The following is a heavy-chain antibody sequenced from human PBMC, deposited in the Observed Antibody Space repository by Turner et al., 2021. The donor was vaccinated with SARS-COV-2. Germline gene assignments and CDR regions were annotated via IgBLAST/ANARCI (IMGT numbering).Heavy chain of an antibody. J-gene: IGHJ6*02. D-gene: IGHD5-18*01. CDR1: GGSTSRSTYY. CDR3: ARLMETAMDYYGIDV. Sequence: LQLQWSGPGLVKPSETLSLTCTVSGGSTSRSTYYWGWIRQPRGKGLEWIGNIYHRGSIYYNPSLKSRFTISVDKSKNQFSLKLSSVTAADTAVYYCARLMETAMDYYGIDVWGQGTTVTVSS. CDR2: IYHRGSI. V-gene: IGHV4-39*01.